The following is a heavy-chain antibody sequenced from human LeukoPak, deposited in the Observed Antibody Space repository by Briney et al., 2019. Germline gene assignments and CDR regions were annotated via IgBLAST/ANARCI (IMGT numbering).Heavy chain of an antibody. CDR1: GFTFSSYG. CDR3: ARGGAYYDILTGYPYYFNY. D-gene: IGHD3-9*01. Sequence: GGSLRLSCAASGFTFSSYGMSWARQAPGKGLEWVSTISGSGGSPYYADSVKGRFTISRDNSKNTLYLQMNSLRAEDTAVYYCARGGAYYDILTGYPYYFNYWGQGTLVTVSS. CDR2: ISGSGGSP. V-gene: IGHV3-23*01. J-gene: IGHJ4*02.